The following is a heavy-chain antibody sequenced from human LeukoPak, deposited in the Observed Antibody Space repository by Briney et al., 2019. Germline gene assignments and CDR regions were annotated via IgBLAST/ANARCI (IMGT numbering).Heavy chain of an antibody. Sequence: GGSLRLSCAASGFTFSSYSMNWVRQAPGKGLEWVSYISSSSSTIYYADSVKGRFTISRDNAKNSLYLQMNSLRAEDTAVYYCARGGTYYNFWSGYSHYWGQGTLVTVSS. D-gene: IGHD3-3*01. J-gene: IGHJ4*02. V-gene: IGHV3-48*01. CDR3: ARGGTYYNFWSGYSHY. CDR2: ISSSSSTI. CDR1: GFTFSSYS.